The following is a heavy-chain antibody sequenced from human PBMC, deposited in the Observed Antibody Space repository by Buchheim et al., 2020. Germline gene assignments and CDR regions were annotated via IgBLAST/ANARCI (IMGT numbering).Heavy chain of an antibody. Sequence: QITLRESGPALVKPTQTLTLTCTVSGFSLSTRGMCVTWIRQPPGKALEWLARVDWDDYKYYSTSLKTRLTISKDTSKNQVVLTVTKVDPEDTATHYCARSTSLAAAGSFDYWGQGTL. D-gene: IGHD6-13*01. CDR2: VDWDDYK. CDR3: ARSTSLAAAGSFDY. CDR1: GFSLSTRGMC. J-gene: IGHJ4*02. V-gene: IGHV2-70*15.